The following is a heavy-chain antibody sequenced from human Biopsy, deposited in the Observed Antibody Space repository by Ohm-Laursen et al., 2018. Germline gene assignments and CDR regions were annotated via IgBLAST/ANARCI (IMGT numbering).Heavy chain of an antibody. CDR2: VYYTGST. Sequence: SETLSLTCTVSGDSISSYCRSWIRQPPGKGLEWIGYVYYTGSTDYNPSLQSRVTISVDTSKNHFSLRLRSVTPADTAIYYCARDRGYYSDRTVPGYFDLWGRGTLVTVSS. CDR3: ARDRGYYSDRTVPGYFDL. J-gene: IGHJ2*01. V-gene: IGHV4-59*01. CDR1: GDSISSYC. D-gene: IGHD3-22*01.